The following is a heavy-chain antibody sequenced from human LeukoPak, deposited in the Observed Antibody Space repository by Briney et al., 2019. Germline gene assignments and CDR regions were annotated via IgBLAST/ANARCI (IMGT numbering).Heavy chain of an antibody. J-gene: IGHJ5*02. Sequence: PGGSLRLSCAASGFSFSSYWMTWVRQAPGKGLEWVANIKEDGSETHYVDSVKGRFTISRDNTNNSLYLHMNSLRAEDTAIYYCARDKYVVPAAMRSDNWFDPWGQGTLVTVSS. CDR3: ARDKYVVPAAMRSDNWFDP. D-gene: IGHD2-2*01. CDR1: GFSFSSYW. V-gene: IGHV3-7*01. CDR2: IKEDGSET.